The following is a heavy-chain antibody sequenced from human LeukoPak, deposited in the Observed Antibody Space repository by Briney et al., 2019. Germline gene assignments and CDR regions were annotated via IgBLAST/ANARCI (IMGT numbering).Heavy chain of an antibody. CDR1: GGTFSSYA. Sequence: SVKVSCKASGGTFSSYAISWVRQAPGQGLEWMGGIIPIFGTANYAQKFQGRVTITTDESTSTAYTELSSLRSEDTAVYYCARVPLDDSSGYYFDYWGQGTLVTVSS. V-gene: IGHV1-69*05. J-gene: IGHJ4*02. CDR2: IIPIFGTA. CDR3: ARVPLDDSSGYYFDY. D-gene: IGHD3-22*01.